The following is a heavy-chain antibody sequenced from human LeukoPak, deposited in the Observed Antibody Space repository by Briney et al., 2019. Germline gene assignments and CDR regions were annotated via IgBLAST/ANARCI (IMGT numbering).Heavy chain of an antibody. J-gene: IGHJ6*03. D-gene: IGHD2-2*01. CDR2: IYYSGST. V-gene: IGHV4-39*07. Sequence: SETLSLTCTVSGGSISSSSYYWGWIRQPPGKGLEWIGSIYYSGSTYYNPSLKSRVTISVDTSKNQFSLKLSSVTAADTAVYYCARDVAVPAAHGYYYYMDVWGKGTTVTVSS. CDR3: ARDVAVPAAHGYYYYMDV. CDR1: GGSISSSSYY.